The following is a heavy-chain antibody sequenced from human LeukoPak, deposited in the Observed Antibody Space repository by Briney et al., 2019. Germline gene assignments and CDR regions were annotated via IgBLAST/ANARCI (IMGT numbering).Heavy chain of an antibody. Sequence: EPRGSLRLSCVASGFTFSNSGMHWVRQAPGKGLEWVAVIWYDGSNKYYADSVKGRFTISRDNSKNTLYLQMNSLRAEDTAVYYCAREGGYFDWPVDYWGQGTLVTVSS. D-gene: IGHD3-9*01. CDR2: IWYDGSNK. CDR1: GFTFSNSG. J-gene: IGHJ4*02. CDR3: AREGGYFDWPVDY. V-gene: IGHV3-33*01.